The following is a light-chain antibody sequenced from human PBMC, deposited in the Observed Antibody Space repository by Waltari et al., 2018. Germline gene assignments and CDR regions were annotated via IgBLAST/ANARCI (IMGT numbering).Light chain of an antibody. CDR2: DAS. V-gene: IGKV3-11*01. J-gene: IGKJ4*01. CDR1: QSVRVY. Sequence: EIVLTQSPATLSLSPGERATPTCRARQSVRVYVARYQQKPGQAPRLPNFDASSRATGIPARFSGSGSGTDFTLTISSLEPEDFAVYYCQQRSNGLTFGGGTRVEIK. CDR3: QQRSNGLT.